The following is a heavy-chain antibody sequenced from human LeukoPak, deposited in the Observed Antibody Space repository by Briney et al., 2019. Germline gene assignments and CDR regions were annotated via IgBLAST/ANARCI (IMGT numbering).Heavy chain of an antibody. J-gene: IGHJ4*02. CDR3: MSYDTSGYYDTIFDY. CDR1: KFTFSGSA. V-gene: IGHV3-73*01. D-gene: IGHD3-22*01. Sequence: PGGSLRLSCAASKFTFSGSAMHWVRQASGKGPEWVGRIRSKANSYATAYAASVKGRFTISRDDSKNTAYLQMNSLRTEDTAVYYCMSYDTSGYYDTIFDYWGQGTLVTVSS. CDR2: IRSKANSYAT.